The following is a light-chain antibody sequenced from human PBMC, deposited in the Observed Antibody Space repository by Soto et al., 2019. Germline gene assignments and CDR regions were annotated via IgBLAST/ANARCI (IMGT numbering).Light chain of an antibody. Sequence: LTQSPATLSLSPGERATLSCRASQNVGTFLAWYQQKPGKAPKLLIYAASTLQSGVPSRFSGSGSGTDFTLTNSSLQPEDFATYYCQQLNSYLWTFGQGTKVEIK. V-gene: IGKV1-9*01. CDR1: QNVGTF. CDR2: AAS. J-gene: IGKJ1*01. CDR3: QQLNSYLWT.